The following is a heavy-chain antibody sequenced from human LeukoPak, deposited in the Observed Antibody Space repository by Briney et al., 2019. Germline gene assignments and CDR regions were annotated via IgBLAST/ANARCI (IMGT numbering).Heavy chain of an antibody. D-gene: IGHD5-12*01. CDR1: GFTFTSYP. CDR3: ARVVATIGEDV. V-gene: IGHV3-30-3*01. J-gene: IGHJ6*02. Sequence: PGRSLRLSCAASGFTFTSYPIHWVRQPPGKGLEWVAVVSHDGSTKYYADSVKGRFTISRDNSKNTLYLQMNSLRPEDTAVYYCARVVATIGEDVWGQGTTVTVSS. CDR2: VSHDGSTK.